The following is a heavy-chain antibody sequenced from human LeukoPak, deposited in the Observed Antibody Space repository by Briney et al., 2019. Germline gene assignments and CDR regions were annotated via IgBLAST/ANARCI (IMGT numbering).Heavy chain of an antibody. CDR3: ARHLPCSSTTCYLGWFDP. Sequence: SETLSLTCTVSGGSISSYYWSWIRQPAGKGLEWIGRIYTSGSTNYNPSLKSRVTMSVDTSKNQFSLKLSSVTAADTAVYYCARHLPCSSTTCYLGWFDPWGQGTLVTVSS. CDR2: IYTSGST. J-gene: IGHJ5*02. V-gene: IGHV4-4*07. D-gene: IGHD2-2*01. CDR1: GGSISSYY.